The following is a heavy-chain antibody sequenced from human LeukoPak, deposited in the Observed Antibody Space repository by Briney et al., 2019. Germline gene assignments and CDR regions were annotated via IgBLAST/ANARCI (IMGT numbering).Heavy chain of an antibody. J-gene: IGHJ4*02. Sequence: ASVKVSYQASGNSLNNYHMHWVRQAPGQGLAWLGIISPGGEGPSYAQKFQGRVTMTRDMSTSTVYMELSSLTSDDTAVYYCGRDPTYRNYFDSWGQGTLVTVSS. D-gene: IGHD1-1*01. CDR3: GRDPTYRNYFDS. CDR2: ISPGGEGP. CDR1: GNSLNNYH. V-gene: IGHV1-46*02.